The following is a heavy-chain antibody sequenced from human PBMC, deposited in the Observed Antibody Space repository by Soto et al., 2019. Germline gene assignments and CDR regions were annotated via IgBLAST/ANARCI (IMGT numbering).Heavy chain of an antibody. J-gene: IGHJ4*02. CDR3: ARAAAALYDFDY. Sequence: ASVKVSCKASGYTLTVYYMHWVRQAPGQGLEWMGWINPNSGGTNYAQNFQGRVTRTRDTSISTAYMELSRLRSNNTAVYYCARAAAALYDFDYSGQGTLVTVSS. V-gene: IGHV1-2*02. CDR2: INPNSGGT. D-gene: IGHD6-13*01. CDR1: GYTLTVYY.